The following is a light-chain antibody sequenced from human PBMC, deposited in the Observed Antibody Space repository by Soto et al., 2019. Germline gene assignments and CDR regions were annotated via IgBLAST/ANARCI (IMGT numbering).Light chain of an antibody. V-gene: IGLV1-47*01. CDR1: GSSG. Sequence: GSSGEYWYQQVPGTAPKLLIHRSSHRRSGVHDRFSGSKSGTSASLAFSDLLSVDVAAYSCAAWDESLSGLYVCGTWTKVTVL. J-gene: IGLJ1*01. CDR3: AAWDESLSGLYV. CDR2: RSS.